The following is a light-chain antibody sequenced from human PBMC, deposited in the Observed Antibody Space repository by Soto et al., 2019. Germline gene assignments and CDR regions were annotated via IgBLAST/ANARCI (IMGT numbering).Light chain of an antibody. J-gene: IGKJ1*01. CDR3: QQYINRWT. V-gene: IGKV1-5*03. CDR2: KAS. CDR1: QSISTW. Sequence: DIQMTQSPSTLSASVGDRVTITCRASQSISTWLAWYQQKPGKAPKLLIYKASSLESGVPSRFSGSGSGTEFTLTISSLQPDDSATYYCQQYINRWTFGQGTKLEIK.